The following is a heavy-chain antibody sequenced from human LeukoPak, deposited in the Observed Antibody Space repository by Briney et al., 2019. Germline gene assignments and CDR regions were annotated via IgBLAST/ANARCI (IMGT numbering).Heavy chain of an antibody. CDR1: GYTFTGYY. CDR2: INHNSGGT. CDR3: ARVYCSSTSCFGYFDY. J-gene: IGHJ4*02. D-gene: IGHD2-2*01. V-gene: IGHV1-2*02. Sequence: RASVKVSCKASGYTFTGYYMHWVRQAPGQGLEWMGWINHNSGGTNYAQKFQGRVTMTRDTSISTAYMELSRLRSDDTAVYYCARVYCSSTSCFGYFDYWGQGTLVTVSS.